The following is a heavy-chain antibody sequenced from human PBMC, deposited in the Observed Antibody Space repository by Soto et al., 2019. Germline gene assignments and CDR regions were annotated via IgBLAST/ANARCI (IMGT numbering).Heavy chain of an antibody. D-gene: IGHD5-18*01. V-gene: IGHV3-23*01. CDR1: GFTFSSYA. Sequence: HPGGSLRLSCAASGFTFSSYAMSWVRQAPGKGLEWVSAISGSGGSTYYADSVKGRFTISRDNSKNTLYLQMNSLRAEDTAVYYCAKDLGYSYGFDYWGQGTLVTVSS. CDR2: ISGSGGST. J-gene: IGHJ4*02. CDR3: AKDLGYSYGFDY.